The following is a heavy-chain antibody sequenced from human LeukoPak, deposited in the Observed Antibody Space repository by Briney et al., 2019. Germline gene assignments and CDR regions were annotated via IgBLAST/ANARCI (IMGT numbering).Heavy chain of an antibody. CDR3: ARGSFDYGDYQIFDY. V-gene: IGHV4-34*01. Sequence: SETLSLTRAVYAGSFSNYYWSWVRQPPGKGLEWIGEVYHSGSTNYNPSLKSRVTISVDTSKNQFSLKLSSVTAADTAMYYCARGSFDYGDYQIFDYWGQGTLVTVSS. D-gene: IGHD4-17*01. CDR1: AGSFSNYY. CDR2: VYHSGST. J-gene: IGHJ4*02.